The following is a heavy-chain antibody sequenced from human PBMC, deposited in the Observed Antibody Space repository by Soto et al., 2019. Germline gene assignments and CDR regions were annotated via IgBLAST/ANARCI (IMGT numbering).Heavy chain of an antibody. CDR3: AKGQWLVQSGMDV. Sequence: HPGGSLRLSCAASGFTFDDYAMHWVRQAPGKGLEWVSGISWNSGSIGYADSVKGRFTISRDNSKNTLYLQMNSLRAEDTAVYYCAKGQWLVQSGMDVWGQGTTVTVSS. CDR1: GFTFDDYA. D-gene: IGHD6-19*01. J-gene: IGHJ6*02. CDR2: ISWNSGSI. V-gene: IGHV3-9*01.